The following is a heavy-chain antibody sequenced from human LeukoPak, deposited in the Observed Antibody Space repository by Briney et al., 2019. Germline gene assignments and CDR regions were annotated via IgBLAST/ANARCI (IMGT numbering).Heavy chain of an antibody. V-gene: IGHV1-69*13. CDR3: ARGGYYDSSGYPAANY. CDR1: GGTFSSYA. J-gene: IGHJ4*02. CDR2: IIPIFGTA. Sequence: ASVKVSCKASGGTFSSYAISWVRQAPGQGLEWMGGIIPIFGTANYAQKFQGRVTITADESTSTAYMELSSLRSEDTAVYYCARGGYYDSSGYPAANYWGQGTLVTVSS. D-gene: IGHD3-22*01.